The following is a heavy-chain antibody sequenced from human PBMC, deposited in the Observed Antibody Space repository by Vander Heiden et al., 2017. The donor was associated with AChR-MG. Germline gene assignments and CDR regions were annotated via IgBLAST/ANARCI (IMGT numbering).Heavy chain of an antibody. D-gene: IGHD4-17*01. CDR3: ARVYGDYYYYGMDV. CDR2: ITPIFGTA. CDR1: GGTLSSYA. Sequence: QVQLVQSGAEVKKPGSSVKVSCKVSGGTLSSYAISWVRQAPGQGLEWMGGITPIFGTANYAQKFQGRVTITADESTSTAYMELSSLRSEDTAVYYCARVYGDYYYYGMDVWGQGTTVTVSS. J-gene: IGHJ6*02. V-gene: IGHV1-69*01.